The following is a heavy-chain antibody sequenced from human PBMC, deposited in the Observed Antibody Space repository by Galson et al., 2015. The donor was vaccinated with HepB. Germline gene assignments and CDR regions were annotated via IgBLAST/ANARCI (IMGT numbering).Heavy chain of an antibody. D-gene: IGHD2-15*01. Sequence: SLRLSCAASGSILSSYSMNWVRQAPGKGLEWVSYISSSSSTIYYADSVKGRFTISRDNAKNSLYLQMNSLRAEDTAVYYCARGIVVVVAATPGSSWFDPWGQGTLVTVSS. J-gene: IGHJ5*02. CDR3: ARGIVVVVAATPGSSWFDP. CDR2: ISSSSSTI. CDR1: GSILSSYS. V-gene: IGHV3-48*01.